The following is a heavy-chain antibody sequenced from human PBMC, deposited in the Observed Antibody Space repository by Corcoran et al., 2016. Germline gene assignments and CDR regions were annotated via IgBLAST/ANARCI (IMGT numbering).Heavy chain of an antibody. J-gene: IGHJ4*02. V-gene: IGHV3-15*07. CDR1: DFTFTNSW. CDR3: TTDDPPDH. CDR2: IKSNTDGGTA. Sequence: EVQLVESGGGLVKPGGSLRPSCAVSDFTFTNSWMNWVRQAPGKGLEWVGRIKSNTDGGTADYAAPVKGRFTISRDDSQKTLYLQMNSLEIEDTAVYYCTTDDPPDHWGRGTLVTVSS.